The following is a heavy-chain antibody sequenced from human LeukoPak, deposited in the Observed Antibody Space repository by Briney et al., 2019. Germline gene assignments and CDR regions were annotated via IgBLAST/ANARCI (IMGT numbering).Heavy chain of an antibody. V-gene: IGHV4-4*07. CDR2: IYTSGST. Sequence: SETLSLTCTVSGGSISSYYWSWIRQPAGKGLEWIGRIYTSGSTNYNPSLKSRVTMSVDTSKNQFSLKLSSVTAADTAVYYCARAGPGYCSSTSWPPHYYYYYMDVWGKGTTVTVSS. CDR1: GGSISSYY. D-gene: IGHD2-2*01. CDR3: ARAGPGYCSSTSWPPHYYYYYMDV. J-gene: IGHJ6*03.